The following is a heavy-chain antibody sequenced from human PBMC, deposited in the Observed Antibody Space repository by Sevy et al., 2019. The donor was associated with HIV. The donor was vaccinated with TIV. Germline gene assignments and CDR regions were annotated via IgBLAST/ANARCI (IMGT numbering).Heavy chain of an antibody. Sequence: GGSLRLSCAASGFTFSSFAMSWVRHIPGKGLEWVSTINGRGGSVYYADSVKGRFTLSRDNSNNTVFLQMNRLRDEDTAVYYCARPTPRIAPSSAAFFDYWGQGTLVTVSS. CDR3: ARPTPRIAPSSAAFFDY. CDR2: INGRGGSV. CDR1: GFTFSSFA. D-gene: IGHD1-26*01. V-gene: IGHV3-23*01. J-gene: IGHJ4*02.